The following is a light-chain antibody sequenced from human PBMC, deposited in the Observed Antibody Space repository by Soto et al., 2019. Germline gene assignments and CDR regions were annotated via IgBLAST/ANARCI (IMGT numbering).Light chain of an antibody. J-gene: IGKJ1*01. CDR2: AAS. V-gene: IGKV1-8*01. CDR3: LQYHSYPVT. Sequence: AIRMTQSPSSLSASTGDRVTITCRASQGISSSLAWDQQKSGKAPKLLIYAASTLQSGVPSRFSGSGSGTEFTLTISSLLSEDSVSYYWLQYHSYPVTCGQGTKVEIK. CDR1: QGISSS.